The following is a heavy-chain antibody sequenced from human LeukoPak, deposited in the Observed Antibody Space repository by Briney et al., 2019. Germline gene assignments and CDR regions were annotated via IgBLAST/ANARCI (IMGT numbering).Heavy chain of an antibody. CDR1: GFTFNNYA. CDR2: VSGSGGST. Sequence: GGSLRLSCAASGFTFNNYAMSWVRQAPGKGLERVSLVSGSGGSTYYADSAKGRFTISRDNSKNTLYLQMNSLRAEDTAVYFCAQDIVARGALGQGTLVTVSS. J-gene: IGHJ5*02. CDR3: AQDIVARGA. V-gene: IGHV3-23*01. D-gene: IGHD3-10*01.